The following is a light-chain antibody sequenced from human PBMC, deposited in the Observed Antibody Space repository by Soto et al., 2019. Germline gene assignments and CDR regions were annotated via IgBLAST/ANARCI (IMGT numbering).Light chain of an antibody. V-gene: IGKV3-11*01. J-gene: IGKJ5*01. CDR2: DAI. Sequence: EIVVTQSPATLSLSPGESATLSCRTSQSVSSYLAWYQQKPGQAPRLLISDAINRATGIPARFSGSGSGTDFTLTISSLELEDFAVYYCQQRSTWPPITFGQGTRLEIK. CDR1: QSVSSY. CDR3: QQRSTWPPIT.